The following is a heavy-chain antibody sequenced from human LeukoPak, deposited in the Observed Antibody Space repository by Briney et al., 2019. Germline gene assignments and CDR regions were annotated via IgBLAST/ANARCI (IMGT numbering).Heavy chain of an antibody. J-gene: IGHJ3*02. CDR1: GYSFTSYW. V-gene: IGHV5-51*01. D-gene: IGHD1-26*01. Sequence: GESLQISCKGSGYSFTSYWIGWVRQMPGKGLEWMGIIYPGDSDTRYSPSFQGQVTISADKSISTAYLQWSSLKASDTAMYYCARSRSGSYYPDAFDIWGQGTMVTVSS. CDR3: ARSRSGSYYPDAFDI. CDR2: IYPGDSDT.